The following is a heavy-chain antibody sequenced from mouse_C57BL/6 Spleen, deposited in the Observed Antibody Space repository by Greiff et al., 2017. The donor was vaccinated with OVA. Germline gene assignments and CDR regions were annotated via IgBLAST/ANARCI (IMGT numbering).Heavy chain of an antibody. Sequence: QVQLKQPGAELVKPGASVKLSCKASGYTFTSYWMHWVKQRPGQGLEWIGMIHPNSGSTNYNEKFKSKDTLTVDKSSSTAYMQRSSLTSEDSAVYYCASGGNYYGSRGYWGQGTTLTVSS. J-gene: IGHJ2*01. V-gene: IGHV1-64*01. CDR1: GYTFTSYW. CDR3: ASGGNYYGSRGY. D-gene: IGHD1-1*01. CDR2: IHPNSGST.